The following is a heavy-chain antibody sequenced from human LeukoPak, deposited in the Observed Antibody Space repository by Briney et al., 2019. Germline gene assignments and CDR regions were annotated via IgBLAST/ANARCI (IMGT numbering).Heavy chain of an antibody. Sequence: GGSLRLSCAASGFTFSSYAMNWVRQAPGKGLEWVSGISGRGGRTSYADSVKGRFTISRDSSKNALYLQMNSLRVEDTAVYYCAKDYYDSSGYYRNFDYWGQGTLVTVSS. V-gene: IGHV3-23*01. J-gene: IGHJ4*02. D-gene: IGHD3-22*01. CDR2: ISGRGGRT. CDR3: AKDYYDSSGYYRNFDY. CDR1: GFTFSSYA.